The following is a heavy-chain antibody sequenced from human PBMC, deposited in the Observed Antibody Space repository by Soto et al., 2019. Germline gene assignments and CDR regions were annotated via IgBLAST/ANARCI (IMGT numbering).Heavy chain of an antibody. Sequence: HGESLKISCKGSGYSFSNYWIGWVRQMPGKGLEWMGIIFPRDSDTRYSPSFQGQVTISADKSISTAYLQWSSLKASDTAMYYCARIMVRGVITYSRDYHGMDVWGQGTTVTVSS. CDR2: IFPRDSDT. CDR3: ARIMVRGVITYSRDYHGMDV. D-gene: IGHD3-10*01. CDR1: GYSFSNYW. V-gene: IGHV5-51*01. J-gene: IGHJ6*02.